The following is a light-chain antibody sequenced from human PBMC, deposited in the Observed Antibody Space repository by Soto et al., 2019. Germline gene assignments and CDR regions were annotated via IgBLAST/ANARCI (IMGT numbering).Light chain of an antibody. CDR1: QSISNY. CDR3: QQRYGTPLT. V-gene: IGKV1-39*01. J-gene: IGKJ4*01. CDR2: AAS. Sequence: DMEMTQSPSSLSASVGDRVTITCRASQSISNYLNWYQHKPGKVPKLLIYAASSLQSGVPTRFSGSCSATHFTLTINSLQPEDFATYYCQQRYGTPLTFGGGTKIEIK.